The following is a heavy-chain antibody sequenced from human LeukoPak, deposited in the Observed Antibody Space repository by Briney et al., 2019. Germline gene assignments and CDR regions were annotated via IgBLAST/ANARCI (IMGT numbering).Heavy chain of an antibody. D-gene: IGHD3-22*01. CDR2: ISSSGSTI. V-gene: IGHV3-48*03. CDR1: GFTFSRYE. CDR3: ARGSDYYDSSVDY. J-gene: IGHJ4*02. Sequence: GGSLRLSCAASGFTFSRYEMNWVRQAPGKGLEWVSYISSSGSTIYYADSVKGRFTISRDNAKNSLYLQMNSLRAEDTAVYYCARGSDYYDSSVDYWGQGTLVTVSS.